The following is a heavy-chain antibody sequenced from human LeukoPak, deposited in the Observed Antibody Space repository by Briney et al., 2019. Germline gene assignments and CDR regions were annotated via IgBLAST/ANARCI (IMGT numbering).Heavy chain of an antibody. D-gene: IGHD4-11*01. CDR1: GYTFTSYY. Sequence: ASVKVSCKASGYTFTSYYMHWVRQAPGQGLEWMGIINPSGCSTSYAQKFQGRVTMTRDTYTSTVYMELSSLRSEATAVYSCARGGYSNYVSDWFDPWGQGTLVTVSS. CDR3: ARGGYSNYVSDWFDP. J-gene: IGHJ5*02. CDR2: INPSGCST. V-gene: IGHV1-46*03.